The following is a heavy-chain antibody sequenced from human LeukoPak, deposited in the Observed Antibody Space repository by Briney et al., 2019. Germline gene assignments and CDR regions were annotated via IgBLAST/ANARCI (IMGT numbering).Heavy chain of an antibody. Sequence: SETLSLTCTVSGGSISSYYWSWIRQPPGKGLEWIGYIYYTGSTNYNPSLKSRVTISVDTSKNQFSLKLHSVTAADTAVYYCARPRGYCSTNSCYVGHDAFDIWGQGTMVTASS. CDR3: ARPRGYCSTNSCYVGHDAFDI. CDR2: IYYTGST. J-gene: IGHJ3*02. D-gene: IGHD2-2*01. CDR1: GGSISSYY. V-gene: IGHV4-59*08.